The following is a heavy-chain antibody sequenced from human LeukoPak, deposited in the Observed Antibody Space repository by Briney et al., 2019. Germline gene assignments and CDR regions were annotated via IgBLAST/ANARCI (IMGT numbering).Heavy chain of an antibody. CDR1: GGSISSGGYY. J-gene: IGHJ4*02. CDR2: IYHSGST. Sequence: SETLSLTCTVSGGSISSGGYYWSWIRQPPGKGLEWIGYIYHSGSTYYNPSLKSRVTISVDRSKNQFSLRLNSVTAADTAVYYCARTYYEPLHGYLYFDYWGQGTLVPVSS. V-gene: IGHV4-30-2*02. CDR3: ARTYYEPLHGYLYFDY. D-gene: IGHD3-9*01.